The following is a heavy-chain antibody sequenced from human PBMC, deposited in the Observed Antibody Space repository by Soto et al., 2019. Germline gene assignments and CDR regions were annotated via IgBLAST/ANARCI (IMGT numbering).Heavy chain of an antibody. Sequence: PSETLSLTCAVYGGSFSGYYWSWIRQPPGKGLEWIGEINHSGSTNYNPSLKSRVTISVDTSKNQFSLKLSSVTSADTAVYYCARGKKVVVVPAAPYNGFDPWGQGTLVTVSS. CDR2: INHSGST. V-gene: IGHV4-34*01. CDR3: ARGKKVVVVPAAPYNGFDP. D-gene: IGHD2-2*01. CDR1: GGSFSGYY. J-gene: IGHJ5*02.